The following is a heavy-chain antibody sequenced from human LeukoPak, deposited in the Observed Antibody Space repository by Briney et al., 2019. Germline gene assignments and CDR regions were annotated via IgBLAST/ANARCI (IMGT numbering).Heavy chain of an antibody. D-gene: IGHD6-6*01. CDR1: GYTFTGYY. CDR3: ARGEQLVDYYYYMDV. Sequence: ASVKVSCKASGYTFTGYYMHWVRQAPGQGLEWMGWINPNSCGTNYAQKFQGRVTMTRDTSISTAYMELGRLRSDDTAVYYCARGEQLVDYYYYMDVWGKGTTVTVSS. J-gene: IGHJ6*03. CDR2: INPNSCGT. V-gene: IGHV1-2*02.